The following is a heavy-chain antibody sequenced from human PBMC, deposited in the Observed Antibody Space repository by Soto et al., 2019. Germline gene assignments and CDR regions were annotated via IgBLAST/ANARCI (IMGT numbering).Heavy chain of an antibody. CDR3: AKALGYYDSSGTFDY. CDR2: ISGSGGST. D-gene: IGHD3-22*01. V-gene: IGHV3-23*01. J-gene: IGHJ4*02. CDR1: GFTFNNYG. Sequence: HPGGSLRLSCAASGFTFNNYGMSWVRQAPGKGLEWVSGISGSGGSTYYADSVKGRFTISRDNSRNALFLQINSLRAEDTAVYYCAKALGYYDSSGTFDYWGQGTLVTVSS.